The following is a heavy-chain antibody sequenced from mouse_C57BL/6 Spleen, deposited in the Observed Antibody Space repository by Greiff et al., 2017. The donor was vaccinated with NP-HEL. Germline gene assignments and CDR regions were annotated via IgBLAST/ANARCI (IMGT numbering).Heavy chain of an antibody. Sequence: EVKLMESGGGLVQPGGSLSLSCAASGFTFTDYYMSWVRQPPGKALEWLGFIRNKANGYTTEYSASVKGRFTISRDNSQSILYLQMNALRAEDSATYYCARSPHYGSSLYYFDYWGQGTTLTVSS. CDR3: ARSPHYGSSLYYFDY. CDR2: IRNKANGYTT. CDR1: GFTFTDYY. D-gene: IGHD1-1*01. V-gene: IGHV7-3*01. J-gene: IGHJ2*01.